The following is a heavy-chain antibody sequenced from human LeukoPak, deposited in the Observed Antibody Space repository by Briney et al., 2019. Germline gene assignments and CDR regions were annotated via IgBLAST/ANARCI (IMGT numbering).Heavy chain of an antibody. CDR1: GYTFTTYA. Sequence: ASVKVSCKASGYTFTTYAINWVRQATGQGLELKGWMNPNRGYTGYAQKFQGRVTITRDTSISTAYMDLCSLRSEDTAVYYCARVAGSIDYWGQGTLVTVSS. J-gene: IGHJ4*02. V-gene: IGHV1-8*03. CDR2: MNPNRGYT. CDR3: ARVAGSIDY. D-gene: IGHD6-19*01.